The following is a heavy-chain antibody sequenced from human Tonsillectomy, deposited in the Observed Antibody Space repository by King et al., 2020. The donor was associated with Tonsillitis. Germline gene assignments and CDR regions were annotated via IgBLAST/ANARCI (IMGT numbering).Heavy chain of an antibody. CDR2: ISKDGDIE. J-gene: IGHJ1*01. CDR3: SKAKPYLHPPC. V-gene: IGHV3-30*18. Sequence: QVQLVESGGGVVQPGRSLRLSCLASGFTFSSYGMHWVRQAPGKGLEWVAVISKDGDIEYYADSVEGRFTISRDNSKNTLYLQMNSLRGDDTAVYYCSKAKPYLHPPCWGQGTPVTVSS. D-gene: IGHD2/OR15-2a*01. CDR1: GFTFSSYG.